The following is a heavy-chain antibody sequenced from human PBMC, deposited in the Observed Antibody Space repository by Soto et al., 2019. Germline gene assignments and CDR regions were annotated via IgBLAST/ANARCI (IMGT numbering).Heavy chain of an antibody. CDR1: GFTFSSYA. Sequence: EVQLLESGGGLVQPGGSLRLSCAASGFTFSSYAMSWVRQAPGKGLEWVSAISGSGGSTYYADSVKGRFTISRDNSKNTLYLQMNSLRAEDTAVYYCAKAISTYDILTGSIYYFDYWGQGSLVTVSS. J-gene: IGHJ4*02. CDR3: AKAISTYDILTGSIYYFDY. CDR2: ISGSGGST. D-gene: IGHD3-9*01. V-gene: IGHV3-23*01.